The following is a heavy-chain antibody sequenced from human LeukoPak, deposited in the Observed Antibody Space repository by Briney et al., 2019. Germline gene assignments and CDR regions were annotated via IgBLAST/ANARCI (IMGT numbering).Heavy chain of an antibody. CDR1: GLTFSTSG. V-gene: IGHV3-21*06. CDR3: ATETNGRHYDY. J-gene: IGHJ4*02. D-gene: IGHD1-14*01. Sequence: GGSLRLSCPASGLTFSTSGFNWVRQAPGKGLEWVASIGPTGSDIYHADSIKGRFTISRDNANNFLYLQMNSLRAEDTAVYYCATETNGRHYDYWGQGTLLTVSS. CDR2: IGPTGSDI.